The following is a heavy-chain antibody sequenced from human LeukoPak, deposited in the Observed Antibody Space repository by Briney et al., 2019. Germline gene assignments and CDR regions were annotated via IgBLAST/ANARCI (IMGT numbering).Heavy chain of an antibody. CDR3: ARARNNYDSSGYSALDQ. V-gene: IGHV3-33*01. Sequence: GGSLRLSCAASSGLMFSSHGMHLVRQAPGKGLEWVAVIWYDGSNEYYADSVKGRFTISRDNSKNTLYLQMNSLRAEDTAVYYCARARNNYDSSGYSALDQWGQGTLVTVSS. J-gene: IGHJ4*02. D-gene: IGHD3-22*01. CDR1: GLMFSSHG. CDR2: IWYDGSNE.